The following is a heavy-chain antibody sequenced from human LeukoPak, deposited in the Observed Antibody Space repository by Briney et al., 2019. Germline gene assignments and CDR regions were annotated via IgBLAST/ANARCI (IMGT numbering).Heavy chain of an antibody. Sequence: PGGSLRLSCEASGFIFNHYALHWVRQAPNKGLEWVAVIWSDGTNRYYADSVKGRFSISRDNSRNTLYLQMDSLRAEDTAVYYCAKDRGAVVNVIAMSWGRGTLVTVSA. J-gene: IGHJ4*02. CDR3: AKDRGAVVNVIAMS. D-gene: IGHD4-23*01. V-gene: IGHV3-33*06. CDR1: GFIFNHYA. CDR2: IWSDGTNR.